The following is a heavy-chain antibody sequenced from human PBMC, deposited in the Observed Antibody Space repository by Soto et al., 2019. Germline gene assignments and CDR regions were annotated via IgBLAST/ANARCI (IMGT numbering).Heavy chain of an antibody. V-gene: IGHV1-69*13. CDR1: GGIFSNDP. D-gene: IGHD1-7*01. CDR3: ATGEWELPHF. J-gene: IGHJ4*02. Sequence: GASVKVSCKASGGIFSNDPISWVRQAPGQGLEWMGGIIPAIGKPDYAQKYQDRVTIAADESTSTAYMELTNLVSQDTAVYYCATGEWELPHFWGQGTLVTVSS. CDR2: IIPAIGKP.